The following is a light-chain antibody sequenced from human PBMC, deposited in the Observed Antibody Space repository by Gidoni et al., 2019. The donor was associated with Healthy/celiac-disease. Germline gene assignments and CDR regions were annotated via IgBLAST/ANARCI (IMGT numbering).Light chain of an antibody. Sequence: DIQMTQSPSTLSASVVDRVTITCRASQSISSWLAWYQQKPGKAPKLLIYKASSLESGVPSRFSGSGSGTEFTLTISSLQPDDFATYYGKQHWTFGQGTKVEIK. J-gene: IGKJ1*01. CDR2: KAS. V-gene: IGKV1-5*03. CDR3: KQHWT. CDR1: QSISSW.